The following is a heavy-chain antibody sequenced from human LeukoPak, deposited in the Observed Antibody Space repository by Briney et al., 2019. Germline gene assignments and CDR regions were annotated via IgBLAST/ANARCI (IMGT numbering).Heavy chain of an antibody. CDR2: ICYSGST. CDR3: ARDESNLYSTTYAFNV. Sequence: PSETLSLTCTVSGGSISSYYWSWIRQPPGKGLEWIGYICYSGSTNYNPSLKSRVTISLDTSKNQFSLKLSSVSAADTAVYYCARDESNLYSTTYAFNVWGQGTMVTVSS. D-gene: IGHD6-13*01. V-gene: IGHV4-59*01. J-gene: IGHJ3*01. CDR1: GGSISSYY.